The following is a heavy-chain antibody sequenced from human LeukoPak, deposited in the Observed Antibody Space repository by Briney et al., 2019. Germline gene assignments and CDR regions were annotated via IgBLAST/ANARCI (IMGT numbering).Heavy chain of an antibody. D-gene: IGHD2-15*01. CDR2: INPNSGGT. J-gene: IGHJ5*02. CDR3: AMSVAASSWFDP. Sequence: ASVKVSCKASGYTFTGYYMHWVRQAPGQGLEWMGWINPNSGGTNYAQKFQGRVTMTRDTSISAAYMELSRLRSEDTAVYYCAMSVAASSWFDPWGQGTLVTVSS. V-gene: IGHV1-2*02. CDR1: GYTFTGYY.